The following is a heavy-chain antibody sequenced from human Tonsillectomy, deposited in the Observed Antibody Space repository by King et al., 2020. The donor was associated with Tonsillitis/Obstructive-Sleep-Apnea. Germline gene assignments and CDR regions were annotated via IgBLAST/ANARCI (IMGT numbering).Heavy chain of an antibody. CDR1: GFTFSSYE. J-gene: IGHJ3*02. Sequence: VQLVESGGGLVQPGGSLRLSCAASGFTFSSYEMNWVRQAPGKGLEWVSYISSSGNTIYYADSVKGRFTISRDNAKNSLYLQMNSLRAEDTAVYYCARDRRYAFDIWGQGTMVTVSS. CDR2: ISSSGNTI. V-gene: IGHV3-48*03. CDR3: ARDRRYAFDI.